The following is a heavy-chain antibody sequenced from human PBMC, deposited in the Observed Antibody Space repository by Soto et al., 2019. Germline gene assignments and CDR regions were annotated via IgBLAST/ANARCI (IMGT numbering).Heavy chain of an antibody. V-gene: IGHV1-69*13. CDR3: ASAYCSSTSCYERYYFDY. CDR2: IIPIFGTA. D-gene: IGHD2-2*01. J-gene: IGHJ4*02. CDR1: GGTFSSYA. Sequence: SVKVSCKASGGTFSSYAISWVRQAPGQGLEWMGGIIPIFGTANYAQKFQGSVTITADESTSTAYMELSSLRSEDTAVYYCASAYCSSTSCYERYYFDYWGQGTLVTVSS.